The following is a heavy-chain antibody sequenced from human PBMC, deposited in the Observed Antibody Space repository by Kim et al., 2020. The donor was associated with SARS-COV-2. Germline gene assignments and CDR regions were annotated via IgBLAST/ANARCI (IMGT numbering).Heavy chain of an antibody. D-gene: IGHD5-12*01. V-gene: IGHV3-30*04. J-gene: IGHJ4*02. Sequence: GGSLRLSCAASGFTFSSYAMHWVRQAPGKGLEWVAVISYDGSNKYYADSVKGRFTISRDNSKNTLYLQMNSLRAEDTAVYYCARAGDGYNYDFDYWGQGTLVTVSS. CDR2: ISYDGSNK. CDR1: GFTFSSYA. CDR3: ARAGDGYNYDFDY.